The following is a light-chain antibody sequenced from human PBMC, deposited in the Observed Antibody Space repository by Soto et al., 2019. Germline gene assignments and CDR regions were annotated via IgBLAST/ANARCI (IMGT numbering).Light chain of an antibody. CDR2: AAS. CDR1: QSIDQA. J-gene: IGKJ3*01. V-gene: IGKV1-27*01. CDR3: HEHNGDLPVA. Sequence: DIQMTQSPSSLSASVGDRVTITCRSSQSIDQAVAWYQQKPGQVPKLLIYAASTWHSRVPSRFSGSGSRTHITLNITDLQPEYVATYYCHEHNGDLPVAVVPGTTVDV.